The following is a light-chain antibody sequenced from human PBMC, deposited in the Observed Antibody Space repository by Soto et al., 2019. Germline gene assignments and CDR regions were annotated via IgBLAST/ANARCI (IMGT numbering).Light chain of an antibody. Sequence: EIVLTQSPGTLSLSPGERATLSCRASQSVTSNYVAWYQQKPGQAPRLLIYGASSRATGIPDRISGSGSGTDFTLTISRLEPEDFAVYSCQQYGVSPQTFGQGSKV. V-gene: IGKV3-20*01. CDR3: QQYGVSPQT. J-gene: IGKJ1*01. CDR2: GAS. CDR1: QSVTSNY.